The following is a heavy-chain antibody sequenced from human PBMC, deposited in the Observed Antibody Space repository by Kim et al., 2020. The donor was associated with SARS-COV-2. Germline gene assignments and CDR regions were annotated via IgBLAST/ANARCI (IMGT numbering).Heavy chain of an antibody. J-gene: IGHJ4*02. D-gene: IGHD4-4*01. V-gene: IGHV3-33*05. CDR2: ISYDGSET. CDR1: GFIFSNYG. Sequence: GGSLRLSCAASGFIFSNYGIHWVRQAPGKGLEWVAVISYDGSETYYADSVKGRFTISRDNSENRVFLQMHSLRTEDTAVYFCVRPATQWLGELQYIRNVHFDYWGQGSLVTVSA. CDR3: VRPATQWLGELQYIRNVHFDY.